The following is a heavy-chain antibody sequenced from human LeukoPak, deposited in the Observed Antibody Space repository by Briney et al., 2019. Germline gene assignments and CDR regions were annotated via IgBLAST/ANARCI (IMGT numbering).Heavy chain of an antibody. CDR2: ISGSGGST. J-gene: IGHJ4*02. Sequence: GGSLRLSCAASGFTFSSYVMSWVRQAPGRGLEWVSAISGSGGSTYYADSVKGRFTISRDNSKNTLYLQMNSLRTEDTAVYYCARGGISSPWDYWGQGTLVTVSS. CDR3: ARGGISSPWDY. D-gene: IGHD6-13*01. V-gene: IGHV3-23*01. CDR1: GFTFSSYV.